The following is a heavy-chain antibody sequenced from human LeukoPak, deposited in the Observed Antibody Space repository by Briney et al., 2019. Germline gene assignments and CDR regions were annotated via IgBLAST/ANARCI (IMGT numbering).Heavy chain of an antibody. CDR1: GFTFSDYY. CDR3: AREGSLNGANENAFDI. D-gene: IGHD3-16*02. Sequence: PGGSLRLSCAASGFTFSDYYWSWIRQPPGKGLEWIGYIYYSGSTNYNPSLKSRVTISVDTSKNQFSLKLSSVTAADTAVYYCAREGSLNGANENAFDIWGQGTMVTVSS. CDR2: IYYSGST. V-gene: IGHV4-59*01. J-gene: IGHJ3*02.